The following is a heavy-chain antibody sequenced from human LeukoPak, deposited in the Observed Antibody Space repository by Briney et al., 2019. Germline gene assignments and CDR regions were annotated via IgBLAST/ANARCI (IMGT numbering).Heavy chain of an antibody. J-gene: IGHJ4*02. D-gene: IGHD3-10*01. CDR3: ARLYRRFGESDDY. CDR1: GGSISSSSYY. Sequence: SETLSLTCTVSGGSISSSSYYWVWIRQPPGKGLERIGSIYSSGSTYYNPSLKSRVTISVDTSKNQFSLKLSSVTAADTAVYYCARLYRRFGESDDYWGQGTLVAVSS. CDR2: IYSSGST. V-gene: IGHV4-39*01.